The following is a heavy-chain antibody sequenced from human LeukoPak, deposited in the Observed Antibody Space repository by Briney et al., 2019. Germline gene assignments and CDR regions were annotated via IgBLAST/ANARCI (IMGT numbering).Heavy chain of an antibody. J-gene: IGHJ4*02. Sequence: GGSLRLSCAASGFTFSSYWMSWVRQAPGKGLEWVANIKQDGSEKYYVDSVKGRFTISRDNAKNSLYLQMNSLRAEDTAVYYCARWGLAILVIVPFDYWGQGTLVTVSS. V-gene: IGHV3-7*01. CDR1: GFTFSSYW. D-gene: IGHD2-2*01. CDR3: ARWGLAILVIVPFDY. CDR2: IKQDGSEK.